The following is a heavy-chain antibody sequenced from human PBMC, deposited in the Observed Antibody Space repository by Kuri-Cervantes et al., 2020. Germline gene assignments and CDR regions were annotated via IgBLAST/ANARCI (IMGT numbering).Heavy chain of an antibody. CDR2: IYYSGST. J-gene: IGHJ4*02. D-gene: IGHD1-26*01. V-gene: IGHV4-39*01. Sequence: SETLSLTCTVSGGSISSSSYYWGWIRQPPGKGLEWIGSIYYSGSTYYKPSLKSRVTISVDTSKNQFFLKLSSVTAADTAVYYCARRGREGATLDYWGQGTLVTVSS. CDR3: ARRGREGATLDY. CDR1: GGSISSSSYY.